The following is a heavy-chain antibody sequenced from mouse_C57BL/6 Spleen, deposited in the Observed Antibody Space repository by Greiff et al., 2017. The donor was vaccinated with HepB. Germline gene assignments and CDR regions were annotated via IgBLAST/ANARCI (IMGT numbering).Heavy chain of an antibody. CDR3: ARAATVVFDY. D-gene: IGHD1-1*01. J-gene: IGHJ2*01. CDR1: GYTFTSYT. Sequence: VQLQQSGAELARPGASVKMSCKASGYTFTSYTMHWVKQRPGQGLEWIGYINPSSGYTKYNQKFKDKAKLTADKSSSTAYMQLSSLTSEDSAVYYCARAATVVFDYWGQGTTLTVSS. V-gene: IGHV1-4*01. CDR2: INPSSGYT.